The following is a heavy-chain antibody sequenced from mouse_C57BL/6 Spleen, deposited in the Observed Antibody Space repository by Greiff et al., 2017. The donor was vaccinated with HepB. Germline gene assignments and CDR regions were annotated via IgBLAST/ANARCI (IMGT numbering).Heavy chain of an antibody. CDR3: ARRGSSPHWYFDV. CDR1: GYTFTNYW. V-gene: IGHV1-63*01. J-gene: IGHJ1*03. CDR2: IYPGGGYT. Sequence: QVQLKESGAELVRPGTSVKMSCKASGYTFTNYWIGWAKQRPGHGLEWIGDIYPGGGYTNYNEKFKGKATLTADKSSSTAYMQFSSLTSEDSAIYYCARRGSSPHWYFDVWGTGTTVTVSS. D-gene: IGHD1-1*01.